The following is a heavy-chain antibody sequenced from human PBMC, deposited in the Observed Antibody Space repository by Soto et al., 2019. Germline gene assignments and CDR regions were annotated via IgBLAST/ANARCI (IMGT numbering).Heavy chain of an antibody. V-gene: IGHV1-69*13. Sequence: ASVKVSCKASGGTFSSYAISWVRQAPGQGLEWMGGIIPIFGTANYAQKFQGRVTITADESTSTAYMELSSLRSEDTAVYYCARTAYCGGDCYYFDYWGQGTLVTVS. CDR1: GGTFSSYA. CDR2: IIPIFGTA. CDR3: ARTAYCGGDCYYFDY. J-gene: IGHJ4*02. D-gene: IGHD2-21*02.